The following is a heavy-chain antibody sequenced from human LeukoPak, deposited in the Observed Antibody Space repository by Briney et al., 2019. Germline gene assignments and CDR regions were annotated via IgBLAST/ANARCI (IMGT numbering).Heavy chain of an antibody. CDR3: ARVVVVPAAPYYYYGTDV. D-gene: IGHD2-2*01. CDR1: GFTFSSYW. CDR2: IKQDGSEK. V-gene: IGHV3-7*03. Sequence: QPGGSLRLSCAASGFTFSSYWMSWVRQAPGKGLEWVANIKQDGSEKYYVDSVKGRFTISRDNAKNSLYLQMNSLRAEDTAVYYCARVVVVPAAPYYYYGTDVWGQGTTVTVSS. J-gene: IGHJ6*02.